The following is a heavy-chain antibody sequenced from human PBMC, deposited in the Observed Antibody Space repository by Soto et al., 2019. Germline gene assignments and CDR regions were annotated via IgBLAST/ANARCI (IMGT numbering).Heavy chain of an antibody. V-gene: IGHV4-30-4*01. CDR1: GGSISSGDYY. CDR2: IYYSGST. Sequence: QVQLQESGPGLVKPSQTLSLTCTVSGGSISSGDYYWSWIRQPPGKGLEWIGYIYYSGSTYYNPSLKSRVTIAGDTSKNQFSLKLSSVTAADTAVYYCARDGTYYYDSSGYAENWFDPWGQGTLVTVSS. D-gene: IGHD3-22*01. CDR3: ARDGTYYYDSSGYAENWFDP. J-gene: IGHJ5*02.